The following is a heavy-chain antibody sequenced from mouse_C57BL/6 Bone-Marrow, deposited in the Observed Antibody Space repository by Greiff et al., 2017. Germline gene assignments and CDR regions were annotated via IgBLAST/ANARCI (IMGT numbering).Heavy chain of an antibody. V-gene: IGHV6-3*01. J-gene: IGHJ4*01. CDR3: TGSGRGEAMDY. Sequence: EVQRVESGGGLVQPGGSMKLSCVASGFTFSNYWMNWVRQSPEKGLEWVAQIRLKSDNYATHYAESVKGRFTISRDDSKSSVYLQMNNLRAEDTGIYYCTGSGRGEAMDYWGQGTSVTVSS. CDR1: GFTFSNYW. D-gene: IGHD3-1*01. CDR2: IRLKSDNYAT.